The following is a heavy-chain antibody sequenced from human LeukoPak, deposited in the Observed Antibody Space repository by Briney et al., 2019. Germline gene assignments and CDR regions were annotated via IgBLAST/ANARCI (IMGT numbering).Heavy chain of an antibody. Sequence: SVKVSCKASGGTFSSYAISGVRQAPGQGLEWMGGIIPIFGTANYAQKFQGRVTITTDESTSTAYMELSSLRSEDTAVYYCAIWYYYDSSGEGNWFDPWGQGTLVTVSS. CDR3: AIWYYYDSSGEGNWFDP. CDR1: GGTFSSYA. J-gene: IGHJ5*02. D-gene: IGHD3-22*01. CDR2: IIPIFGTA. V-gene: IGHV1-69*05.